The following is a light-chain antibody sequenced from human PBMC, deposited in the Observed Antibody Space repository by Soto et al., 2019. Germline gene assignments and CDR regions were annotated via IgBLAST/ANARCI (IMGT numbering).Light chain of an antibody. CDR3: QHYTLYSAP. CDR2: GAS. Sequence: RLTQSPSSLSASVGDTVTISCRASEEISTSLAWYQQKPGKAPTLLIFGASSLHNGVPPRFAGSGSGSEFTLTINRLQPDDFATYSCQHYTLYSAPFGQGTRV. V-gene: IGKV1-5*01. J-gene: IGKJ5*01. CDR1: EEISTS.